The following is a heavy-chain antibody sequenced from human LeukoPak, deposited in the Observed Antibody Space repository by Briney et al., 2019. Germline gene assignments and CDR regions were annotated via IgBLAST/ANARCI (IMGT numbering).Heavy chain of an antibody. Sequence: SETLSLTCTVSGGSISSYYWSWIRQPPGKGLEWIGYIYYSGSTNYNPSLKSRVTISVDTSKNQFSLKLSSVTAADTAVYYCARGPQDLYSYGYGYWGQGTLVTVSS. D-gene: IGHD5-18*01. CDR2: IYYSGST. CDR1: GGSISSYY. J-gene: IGHJ4*02. CDR3: ARGPQDLYSYGYGY. V-gene: IGHV4-59*12.